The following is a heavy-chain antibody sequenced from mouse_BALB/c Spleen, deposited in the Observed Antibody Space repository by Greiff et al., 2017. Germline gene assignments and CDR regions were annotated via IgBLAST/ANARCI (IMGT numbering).Heavy chain of an antibody. D-gene: IGHD2-4*01. Sequence: EVKLVESGGGLVKPGGSLKLSCAASGFTFSSYAMSWVRQTPEKRLEWVASISSGGSTYYPDSVKGRFTISRDNARNILYLQMSSLRSEDTAMYYCARAPDYPYYAMDYWGQGTSVTVSS. CDR1: GFTFSSYA. V-gene: IGHV5-6-5*01. CDR2: ISSGGST. J-gene: IGHJ4*01. CDR3: ARAPDYPYYAMDY.